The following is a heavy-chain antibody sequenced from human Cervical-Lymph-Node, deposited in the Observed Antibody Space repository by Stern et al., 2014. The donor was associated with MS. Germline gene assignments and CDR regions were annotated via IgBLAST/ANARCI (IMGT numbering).Heavy chain of an antibody. CDR3: STATLNWNYYYYHTDV. J-gene: IGHJ6*02. V-gene: IGHV3-15*04. CDR1: GFTFTNAW. D-gene: IGHD1-1*01. Sequence: EMQLVESGGGLVKPGGSLGLSCLPSGFTFTNAWLTWVPQAPGKGLEWVGIIERKTDGGTTEYAAPVKGRFTISRDDSKNTVHLQMNSLKIEDTAVYYCSTATLNWNYYYYHTDVWGQGTTVTVSS. CDR2: IERKTDGGTT.